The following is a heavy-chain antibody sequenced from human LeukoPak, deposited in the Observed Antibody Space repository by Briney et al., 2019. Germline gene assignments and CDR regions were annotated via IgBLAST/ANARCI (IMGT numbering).Heavy chain of an antibody. V-gene: IGHV5-51*01. CDR3: ARLVGGGSYRTYYYGMDV. J-gene: IGHJ6*02. CDR1: GYSFTSYW. D-gene: IGHD1-26*01. Sequence: PGESLRISCKGSGYSFTSYWIGWVRQKPWKSLEWMGIIYPGNSDTRYSPSSQGQVTISADKSISTAYLQWSSLKASDTAMYYCARLVGGGSYRTYYYGMDVWGQGTTVTVSS. CDR2: IYPGNSDT.